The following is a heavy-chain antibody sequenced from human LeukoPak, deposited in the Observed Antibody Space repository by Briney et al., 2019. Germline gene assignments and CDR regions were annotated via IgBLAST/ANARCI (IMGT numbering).Heavy chain of an antibody. D-gene: IGHD3-10*01. CDR1: GGSISSSSYY. V-gene: IGHV4-39*07. J-gene: IGHJ4*02. CDR3: ARGGDYYGSGNKDY. Sequence: SETLSLTCTVSGGSISSSSYYWGWIRQPPGKGLEWIGSIYYSGSTYYNPSLKSRVTISVDTSKNQFSLKLSSVTAADTAVYYCARGGDYYGSGNKDYWGQGTLVTVSS. CDR2: IYYSGST.